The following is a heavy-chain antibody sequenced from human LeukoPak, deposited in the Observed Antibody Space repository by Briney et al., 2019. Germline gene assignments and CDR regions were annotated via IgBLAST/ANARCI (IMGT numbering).Heavy chain of an antibody. Sequence: SETLSLTCTVSGGSISSYYWSWIRQPAGKGLEWIGRIYTSGSTNYNPSLKSRVTMSVDTSKNQFSLKLSSVTAADTAVYYCARGALAGGWLVQDYWGQGTLVTVSS. V-gene: IGHV4-4*07. CDR1: GGSISSYY. J-gene: IGHJ4*02. CDR3: ARGALAGGWLVQDY. CDR2: IYTSGST. D-gene: IGHD6-19*01.